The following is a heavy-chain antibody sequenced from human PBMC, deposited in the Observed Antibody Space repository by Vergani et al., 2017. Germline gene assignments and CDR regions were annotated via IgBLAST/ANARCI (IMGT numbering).Heavy chain of an antibody. Sequence: EVHLVESGGGLVQPGRSLRLSCSGSGFTLGDYAMTWVRQAPGKGLEWVAVICSKPYGGTTEYAASGKGRFTIAREDSKSIADLHMSSLQAEDTAVYYCTSDRLVDNYAYSDYWGQGTLVTVAP. CDR1: GFTLGDYA. D-gene: IGHD3-16*01. CDR3: TSDRLVDNYAYSDY. J-gene: IGHJ4*02. V-gene: IGHV3-49*04. CDR2: ICSKPYGGTT.